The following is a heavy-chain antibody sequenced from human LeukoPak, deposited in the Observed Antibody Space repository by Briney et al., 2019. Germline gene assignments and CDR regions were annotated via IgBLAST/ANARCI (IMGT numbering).Heavy chain of an antibody. V-gene: IGHV4-38-2*02. CDR2: IYHSGST. CDR3: ARRRITMVRGVINLDP. Sequence: SETLSLTCTVSGYSISSGYYWGWIRQPPGKGLEWIGSIYHSGSTNYNPSLKSRVTISVDTSKNQFSLKLSSVTAADTAVYYCARRRITMVRGVINLDPWGQGTLVTVSS. CDR1: GYSISSGYY. J-gene: IGHJ5*02. D-gene: IGHD3-10*01.